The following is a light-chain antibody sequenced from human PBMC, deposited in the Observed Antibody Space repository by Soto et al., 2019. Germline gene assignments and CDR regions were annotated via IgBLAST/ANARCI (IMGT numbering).Light chain of an antibody. Sequence: QSVLTQPPSGSGAPGQRVTISWTGSSSNIGAGYGVHWNQQRPGTAPRLVISGNSNRPSGVPDRFSGSTSGTSASLAISGLQAEDEGDYYCQSYDSILSARYAFGTGTKVTVL. CDR2: GNS. V-gene: IGLV1-40*01. J-gene: IGLJ1*01. CDR1: SSNIGAGYG. CDR3: QSYDSILSARYA.